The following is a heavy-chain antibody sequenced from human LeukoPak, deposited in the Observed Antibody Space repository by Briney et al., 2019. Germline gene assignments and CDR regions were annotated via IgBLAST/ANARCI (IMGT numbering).Heavy chain of an antibody. CDR3: ARGRAAAGTGWFDP. Sequence: TSETLSLTCTVSGGSISSYYWSWIRQPPGKGLEWIGYIYYSGSTNYNPSLKSRVTISVDTSKNQFSLKLSSVTAADTAVYYCARGRAAAGTGWFDPWGQGTLVTVSS. CDR2: IYYSGST. D-gene: IGHD6-13*01. J-gene: IGHJ5*02. V-gene: IGHV4-59*01. CDR1: GGSISSYY.